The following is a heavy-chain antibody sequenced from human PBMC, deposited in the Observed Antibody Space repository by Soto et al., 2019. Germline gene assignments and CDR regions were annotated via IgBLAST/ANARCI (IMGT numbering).Heavy chain of an antibody. J-gene: IGHJ6*02. D-gene: IGHD6-19*01. Sequence: SETLSLTCTVSGGSISSGGYYWSWIRQHPGKGLEWIGYIYYSGSTYYNPSLKSRVTISVDTSKNQFSLKLSSVTAADTAVYYCARDFADSSGPTRGMGVWGQGTTVTVSS. CDR3: ARDFADSSGPTRGMGV. CDR2: IYYSGST. V-gene: IGHV4-31*03. CDR1: GGSISSGGYY.